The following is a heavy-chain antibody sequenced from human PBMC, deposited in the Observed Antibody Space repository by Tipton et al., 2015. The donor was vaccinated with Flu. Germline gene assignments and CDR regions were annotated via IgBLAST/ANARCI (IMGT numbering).Heavy chain of an antibody. V-gene: IGHV3-48*03. CDR3: ARGSAYYDFWSGYYHFDY. CDR2: ISSSGSTI. J-gene: IGHJ4*02. CDR1: GFTFSSYE. Sequence: SLRLSCAASGFTFSSYEMNWVRQAPGKGLEWVSYISSSGSTIYYADSVKGRFTISRDNAKNSLYLQMNSLRAEDTAVYYCARGSAYYDFWSGYYHFDYWGQGTLVTVSS. D-gene: IGHD3-3*01.